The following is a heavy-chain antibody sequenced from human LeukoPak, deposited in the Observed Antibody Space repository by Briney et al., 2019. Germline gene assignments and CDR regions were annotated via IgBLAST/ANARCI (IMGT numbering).Heavy chain of an antibody. CDR2: IYYSGST. V-gene: IGHV4-59*01. CDR3: ARDRAGYSSSWDDAFDI. J-gene: IGHJ3*02. CDR1: GGSISSYY. Sequence: SETLSLTCTVSGGSISSYYWSWIRQPPGKGLEWIGYIYYSGSTNYNPSLKSRVTISVDTSKNQFSLKLSSVTAADTAVYYCARDRAGYSSSWDDAFDIWGQRTMVTVSS. D-gene: IGHD6-13*01.